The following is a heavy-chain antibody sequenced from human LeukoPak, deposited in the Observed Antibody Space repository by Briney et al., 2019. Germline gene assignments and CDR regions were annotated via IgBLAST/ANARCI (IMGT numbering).Heavy chain of an antibody. V-gene: IGHV4-34*01. CDR2: INHSGST. Sequence: PSETLSLTCAAYGGSFSGYYWSWIRQPPGKGLEWIGEINHSGSTNYNPSLKSRVTISVDTSKNQFSLKLSSVTAADTAVYYCASRGYCSSTSCYTGSYYYYYYMDVWGKGTTVTVSS. D-gene: IGHD2-2*02. J-gene: IGHJ6*03. CDR3: ASRGYCSSTSCYTGSYYYYYYMDV. CDR1: GGSFSGYY.